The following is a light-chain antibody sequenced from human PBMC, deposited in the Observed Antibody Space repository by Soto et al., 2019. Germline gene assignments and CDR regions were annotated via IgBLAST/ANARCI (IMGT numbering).Light chain of an antibody. V-gene: IGLV9-49*01. CDR2: VGTGGIVG. J-gene: IGLJ2*01. Sequence: QPVLTQPPSASASLGASVTLTCTLISGYSNYKVDWYQQRPGKGPRFVMRVGTGGIVGSKGDGIPDRFSVLGSGLNRYLTIKNIQEEDESDYHCGADHGSGSNFLVVFGGGTKLTVL. CDR1: SGYSNYK. CDR3: GADHGSGSNFLVV.